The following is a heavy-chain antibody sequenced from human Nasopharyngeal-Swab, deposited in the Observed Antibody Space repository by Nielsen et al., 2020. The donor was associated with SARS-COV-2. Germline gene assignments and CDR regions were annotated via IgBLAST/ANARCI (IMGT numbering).Heavy chain of an antibody. CDR3: ARAICSSTSCYHYYMDV. V-gene: IGHV1-18*01. CDR1: LYTFTSYG. Sequence: SVTVSRKASLYTFTSYGISWVRQAPAQELEWMGWISAYNGNTNYAQKLQGRVTMTTDTSTSTAYMELRSLRSDDTAVYYCARAICSSTSCYHYYMDVWGKGTTVTVSS. D-gene: IGHD2-2*01. J-gene: IGHJ6*03. CDR2: ISAYNGNT.